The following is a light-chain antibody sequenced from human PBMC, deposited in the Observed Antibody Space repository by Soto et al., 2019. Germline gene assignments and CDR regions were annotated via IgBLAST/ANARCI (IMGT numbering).Light chain of an antibody. CDR1: SSDVGGYNY. CDR2: EVT. CDR3: SLYAGRNNGA. V-gene: IGLV2-8*01. Sequence: QSALTQPPSASGSPGQSVTISCSGTSSDVGGYNYVCWYQQHPGKAPKLMIYEVTKRPSGGPDRFSGSRPGHTASLTLSGLQAKEEADSYSSLYAGRNNGAFGGGTKLTV. J-gene: IGLJ2*01.